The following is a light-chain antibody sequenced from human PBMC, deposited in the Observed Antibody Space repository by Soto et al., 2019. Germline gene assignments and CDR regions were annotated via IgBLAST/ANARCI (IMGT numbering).Light chain of an antibody. J-gene: IGLJ1*01. V-gene: IGLV2-14*01. Sequence: QLVLTQPASVSGSPGQSITISCTGTSSDVGGYNYVSWYQQHPGKAPKLMIYDVSNRPSGVSNRFSGSKSGNTASLTISGLQAEDEADYYRSSYTSSSTQVFGTGTKLTVL. CDR2: DVS. CDR1: SSDVGGYNY. CDR3: SSYTSSSTQV.